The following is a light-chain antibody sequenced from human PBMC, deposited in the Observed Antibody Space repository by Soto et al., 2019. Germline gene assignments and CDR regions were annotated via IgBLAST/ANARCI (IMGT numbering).Light chain of an antibody. CDR2: GAS. J-gene: IGKJ4*02. V-gene: IGKV3-15*01. CDR3: QHYNNGPLWT. CDR1: QSVSNN. Sequence: LTRSQGALSISTGKRGQSVSNNYFAWYRQKPGQAPRLLIYGASTRATGIPARFSGSGSGTEFTLTISSQQSEDFAGYYYQHYNNGPLWTFCGGTKVDIK.